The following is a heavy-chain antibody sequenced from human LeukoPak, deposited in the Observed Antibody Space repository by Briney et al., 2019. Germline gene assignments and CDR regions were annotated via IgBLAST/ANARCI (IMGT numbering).Heavy chain of an antibody. D-gene: IGHD1-1*01. CDR3: ARSGSRYSYYYYYMDV. CDR2: IIPIFGTA. J-gene: IGHJ6*03. V-gene: IGHV1-69*13. Sequence: SVKVSCKASGGTFSSYAISWVRQAPGQGLEWMGGIIPIFGTANYAQKFQGRVTIAADESTRTAYMELSSLRSEDTAVYHCARSGSRYSYYYYYMDVWGKGTTVTVSS. CDR1: GGTFSSYA.